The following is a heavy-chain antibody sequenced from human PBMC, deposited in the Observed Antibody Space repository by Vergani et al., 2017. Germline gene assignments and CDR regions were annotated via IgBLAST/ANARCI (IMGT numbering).Heavy chain of an antibody. Sequence: QVQLVESGGGLVNAGGSLRLSCAASGFIFSDFYMGWIRQAPGKGLDWVSYITSSGSTKYYADSMKGRFTISRDNARNSLYLQMNSLRAEDTAVYYCARARTDAFDIWGQGTMVTVSS. CDR3: ARARTDAFDI. J-gene: IGHJ3*02. V-gene: IGHV3-11*01. CDR1: GFIFSDFY. CDR2: ITSSGSTK.